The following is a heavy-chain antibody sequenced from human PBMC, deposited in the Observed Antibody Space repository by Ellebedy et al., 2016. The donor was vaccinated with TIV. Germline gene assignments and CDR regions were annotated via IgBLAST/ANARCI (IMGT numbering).Heavy chain of an antibody. D-gene: IGHD4-23*01. V-gene: IGHV3-23*01. CDR2: ITGSGDKT. CDR3: ERDPVGVGPAFDV. J-gene: IGHJ3*01. CDR1: GLTFSSHA. Sequence: GESLKISCAASGLTFSSHAMSWVRQAPGKGLEWVSSITGSGDKTYYADSVKGRFTISRDNSKDTLYLQMISLRAEDTAVYYCERDPVGVGPAFDVWGQGTVVTVSS.